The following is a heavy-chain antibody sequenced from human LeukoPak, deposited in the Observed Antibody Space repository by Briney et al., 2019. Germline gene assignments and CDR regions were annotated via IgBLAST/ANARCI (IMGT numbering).Heavy chain of an antibody. J-gene: IGHJ4*02. D-gene: IGHD6-13*01. CDR1: GGSISSYY. V-gene: IGHV4-59*01. CDR3: ARASVGYSSSWYLDY. Sequence: PSETLSLTCTVSGGSISSYYWSWLRQPPGKGLEWIGYIYYSGSTNYNPSLKSRVTISVDTSKNQFSLKLSSVTAADTAVYYCARASVGYSSSWYLDYWGQGTLVTVSS. CDR2: IYYSGST.